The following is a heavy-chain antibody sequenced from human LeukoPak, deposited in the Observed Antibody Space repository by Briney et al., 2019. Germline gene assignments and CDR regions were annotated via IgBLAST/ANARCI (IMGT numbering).Heavy chain of an antibody. Sequence: PSETLSLTCTVSGGSISSYYWSWIRQPAGKGLEWIGRIYTSGSTNYNPSPKSRVTMSVDTSKNQFSLKLSSVTAADTAVYYCARDEYYYGSGNFYMDVWGKGTTVTISS. CDR1: GGSISSYY. V-gene: IGHV4-4*07. CDR3: ARDEYYYGSGNFYMDV. J-gene: IGHJ6*03. D-gene: IGHD3-10*01. CDR2: IYTSGST.